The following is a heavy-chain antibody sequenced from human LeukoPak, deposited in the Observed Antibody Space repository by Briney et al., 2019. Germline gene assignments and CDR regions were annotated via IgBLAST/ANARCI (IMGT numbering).Heavy chain of an antibody. J-gene: IGHJ4*02. CDR3: ARLVRYCTTNSCYPFDY. CDR1: GGSISSSSHY. V-gene: IGHV4-39*01. Sequence: PSETLSLTCTVSGGSISSSSHYWGWIRQPPGRGLDWIGIAYYSGGTYYTPSLKSRVTISIDTSNNQFSLKLNSVTAADTAVYYCARLVRYCTTNSCYPFDYWGQGTLVTVSS. CDR2: AYYSGGT. D-gene: IGHD2-2*01.